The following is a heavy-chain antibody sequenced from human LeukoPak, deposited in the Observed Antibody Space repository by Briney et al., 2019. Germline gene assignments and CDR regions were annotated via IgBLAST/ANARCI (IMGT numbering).Heavy chain of an antibody. CDR2: ISGSSSYI. CDR1: GFSFSSHS. D-gene: IGHD1-26*01. V-gene: IGHV3-21*01. J-gene: IGHJ4*02. CDR3: ARDLLGWELHYFDY. Sequence: GGSLRLSCAASGFSFSSHSMNWVRQAPGKGLEWVSSISGSSSYIYYADSVKGRFSISRDNAKNSLYLQMNSLRVEHTAVYYCARDLLGWELHYFDYWGQGTLVTVSS.